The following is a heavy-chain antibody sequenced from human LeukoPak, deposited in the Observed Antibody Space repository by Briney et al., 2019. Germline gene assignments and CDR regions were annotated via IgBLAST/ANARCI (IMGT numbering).Heavy chain of an antibody. CDR2: ISSNGGST. D-gene: IGHD5-24*01. CDR1: GFTFSSYA. CDR3: ARERMERDGYNYLDY. Sequence: PGGSLRLSCAASGFTFSSYAMHWVRQAPGKGLEYVSAISSNGGSTYYANSVKGRFTISRDNSKNTLHLQMGSLRAEDMAVYYCARERMERDGYNYLDYWGQGTLVTVSS. V-gene: IGHV3-64*01. J-gene: IGHJ4*02.